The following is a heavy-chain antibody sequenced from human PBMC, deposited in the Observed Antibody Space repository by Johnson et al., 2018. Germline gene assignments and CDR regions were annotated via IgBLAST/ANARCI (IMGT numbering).Heavy chain of an antibody. CDR2: ISDSGPNP. CDR3: AYHGHNMVTRWGSFDI. Sequence: VQLVESGGGLVQPGGSLRLSCAASGFTFSSYALSWLRQTPGKGLEWVSAISDSGPNPYSADDVQGRIPISRDNSKHTLALQCNSLRAEDTAIYYWAYHGHNMVTRWGSFDIWGQGTMVTVSS. V-gene: IGHV3-23*04. D-gene: IGHD2-21*02. J-gene: IGHJ3*02. CDR1: GFTFSSYA.